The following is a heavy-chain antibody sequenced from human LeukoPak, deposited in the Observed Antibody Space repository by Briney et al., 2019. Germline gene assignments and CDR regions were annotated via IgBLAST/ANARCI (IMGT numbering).Heavy chain of an antibody. J-gene: IGHJ3*02. CDR1: GFTFSSYS. CDR2: ISSSGTYV. CDR3: ARASSKQLAGYLPDGFDI. Sequence: GGSLRLSCAASGFTFSSYSMDWVRQAPGKGLEWVSSISSSGTYVYCADSVKGRFTISRDNAKNSLSLQMNSLRADDAAVYYCARASSKQLAGYLPDGFDIWGQGTMVTVSS. D-gene: IGHD3-9*01. V-gene: IGHV3-21*01.